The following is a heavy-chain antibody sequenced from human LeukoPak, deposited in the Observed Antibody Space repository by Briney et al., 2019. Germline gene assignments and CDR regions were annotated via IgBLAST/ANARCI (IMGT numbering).Heavy chain of an antibody. CDR1: GYTFTRYG. Sequence: ASVKDSCMASGYTFTRYGISWVRPPPGQGLAWMGWISAYNRNTNKAKKLQGRLTMTTDTSTSTAYMELRSLRSDDTAVYHCARDFGSGYYTIYTLGYWGQGTLVSVPS. V-gene: IGHV1-18*01. CDR2: ISAYNRNT. CDR3: ARDFGSGYYTIYTLGY. D-gene: IGHD3/OR15-3a*01. J-gene: IGHJ4*02.